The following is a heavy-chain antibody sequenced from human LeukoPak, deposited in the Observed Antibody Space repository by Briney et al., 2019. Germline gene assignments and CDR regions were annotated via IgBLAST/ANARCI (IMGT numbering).Heavy chain of an antibody. CDR1: GGSISSSGYY. J-gene: IGHJ3*02. CDR2: IYYSGST. CDR3: AREDDSSGYYPDAFDI. V-gene: IGHV4-39*07. D-gene: IGHD3-22*01. Sequence: SETLSLTCTVSGGSISSSGYYWVWIRQPPGKGLEWIGSIYYSGSTYYNPSLKSRVTISVDTSKNQFSLKLSSVTAADTAVYYCAREDDSSGYYPDAFDIWGQGTMVTVSS.